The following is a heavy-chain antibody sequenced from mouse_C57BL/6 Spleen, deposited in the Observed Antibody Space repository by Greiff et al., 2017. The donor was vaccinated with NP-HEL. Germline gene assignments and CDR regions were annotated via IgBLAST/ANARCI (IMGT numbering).Heavy chain of an antibody. V-gene: IGHV1-82*01. Sequence: VQLQQSGPELVKPGASVKISCKASGYAFSSSWMNWVKQRPGKGLEWIGRIYPGDGDTNYNGKFKGKATLTADKSSSTAYMQLSSLTSEDSAVYFCARTPAYYDYDGYYFDYWGQGTTLTVSS. CDR3: ARTPAYYDYDGYYFDY. CDR2: IYPGDGDT. J-gene: IGHJ2*01. CDR1: GYAFSSSW. D-gene: IGHD2-4*01.